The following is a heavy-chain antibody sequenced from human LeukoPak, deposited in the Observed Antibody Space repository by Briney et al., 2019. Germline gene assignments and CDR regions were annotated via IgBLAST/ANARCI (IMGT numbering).Heavy chain of an antibody. J-gene: IGHJ4*02. CDR1: GGSVASTNW. CDR3: ARPERGF. CDR2: VHLDGTT. V-gene: IGHV4-4*02. Sequence: SGTLSLTCGVSGGSVASTNWWTWVRQPPGKGLEWIGEVHLDGTTNYNPSLKSRVTMSVDTSKNQFSLKLSSVTAADTAVYYCARPERGFWGQGTLVTVSS. D-gene: IGHD3-10*01.